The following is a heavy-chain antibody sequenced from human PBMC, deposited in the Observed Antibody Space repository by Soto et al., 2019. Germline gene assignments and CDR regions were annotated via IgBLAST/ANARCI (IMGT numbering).Heavy chain of an antibody. V-gene: IGHV3-30*18. J-gene: IGHJ3*02. CDR3: AKLRSRSWTKYDFDI. Sequence: GWSXRLSCAASVFTFISYCIHLVRHAPGKGLECVAVISYDGSNKYYVDSVRGRFTISRDNSKNTLWLQMNTLRAEDTAVYYCAKLRSRSWTKYDFDIWGQGTMV. D-gene: IGHD6-13*01. CDR2: ISYDGSNK. CDR1: VFTFISYC.